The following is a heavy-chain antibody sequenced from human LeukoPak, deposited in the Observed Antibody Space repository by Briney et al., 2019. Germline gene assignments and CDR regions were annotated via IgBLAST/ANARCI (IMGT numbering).Heavy chain of an antibody. CDR3: AKGRCGGDCYQDY. Sequence: PGGSLRLSCAASGFTFSSYGMHWVRQAPGKGLEWVAVISYDGSNKYYADSVKGRFTISRDNSKNTLYLQMNSLRAEDTAVYYCAKGRCGGDCYQDYWGQGTLVTVSS. V-gene: IGHV3-30*18. CDR1: GFTFSSYG. D-gene: IGHD2-21*02. J-gene: IGHJ4*02. CDR2: ISYDGSNK.